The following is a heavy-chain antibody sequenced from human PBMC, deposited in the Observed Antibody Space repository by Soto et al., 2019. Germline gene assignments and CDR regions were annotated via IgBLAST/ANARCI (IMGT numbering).Heavy chain of an antibody. CDR1: GYTFTNYG. CDR2: ISAYNGNT. J-gene: IGHJ5*02. Sequence: KKQEASVKVSCKASGYTFTNYGISWVRQTPGQGLEWMGWISAYNGNTKYAQKLQGRVTMTTDTSTSTAYMELRSLRSDDTAVYYCARGVGSGSYYNQYNWFDPWGQGTLVTVSS. V-gene: IGHV1-18*01. D-gene: IGHD3-10*01. CDR3: ARGVGSGSYYNQYNWFDP.